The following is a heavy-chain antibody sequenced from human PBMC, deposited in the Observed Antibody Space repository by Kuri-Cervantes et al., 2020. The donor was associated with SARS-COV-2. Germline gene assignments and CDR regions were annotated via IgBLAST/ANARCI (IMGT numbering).Heavy chain of an antibody. CDR2: IYHSGST. J-gene: IGHJ6*03. CDR3: AVYSSSPYYYYMDV. Sequence: LRLSCTVSGGSISSGGYYWSWIRQPPGKGLEWIGYIYHSGSTYYNPSLKSRVTISVDTSKNQFSLKLSSVTAADTAVYYCAVYSSSPYYYYMDVWGKGTTVTVSS. CDR1: GGSISSGGYY. D-gene: IGHD6-13*01. V-gene: IGHV4-30-2*01.